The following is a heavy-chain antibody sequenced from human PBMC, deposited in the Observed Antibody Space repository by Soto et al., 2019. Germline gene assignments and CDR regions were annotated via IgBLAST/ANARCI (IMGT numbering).Heavy chain of an antibody. CDR2: LYGSGRGI. Sequence: VQLLESGGHFVHPGGSLRLSCAAYGLTFSDYAMLWFRQFPGKGLQWVSGLYGSGRGIHYAESVKGRFTISIDNSAFAVYLQMNNLRVEDSAIYYCAKDAVSRDGVWLAHVWGQGTVVTVSS. V-gene: IGHV3-23*01. D-gene: IGHD5-12*01. J-gene: IGHJ4*02. CDR3: AKDAVSRDGVWLAHV. CDR1: GLTFSDYA.